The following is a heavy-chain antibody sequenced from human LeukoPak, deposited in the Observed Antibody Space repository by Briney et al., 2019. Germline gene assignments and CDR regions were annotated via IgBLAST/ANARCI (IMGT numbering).Heavy chain of an antibody. V-gene: IGHV1-24*01. J-gene: IGHJ4*02. CDR3: ATVTKQLADYIDY. CDR1: GYTLTELS. CDR2: FDPEDGET. D-gene: IGHD6-13*01. Sequence: ASVKVSCKVSGYTLTELSMHWVRQAPGKGLEWMGGFDPEDGETIYAQKFQGRVTMTEDTSTDTAYMELSSLRSEDTAVYSWATVTKQLADYIDYWGQGTLVTVSS.